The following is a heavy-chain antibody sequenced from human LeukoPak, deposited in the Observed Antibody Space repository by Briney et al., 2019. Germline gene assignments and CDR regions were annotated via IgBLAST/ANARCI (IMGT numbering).Heavy chain of an antibody. CDR1: GFTFSSYS. Sequence: GGSLRLSCAASGFTFSSYSMNWVRQAPGKGLEWVSHITASGTAMFYTDSVKGRFTISRDNAKNSLYLQMNSLRDEDTAVYYCASSGSYRFDYWGQGTLVTVSS. CDR3: ASSGSYRFDY. CDR2: ITASGTAM. V-gene: IGHV3-48*02. J-gene: IGHJ4*02. D-gene: IGHD1-26*01.